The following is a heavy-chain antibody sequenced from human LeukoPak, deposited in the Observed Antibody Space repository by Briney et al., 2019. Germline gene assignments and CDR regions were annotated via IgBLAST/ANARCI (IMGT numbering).Heavy chain of an antibody. Sequence: GGSLRLSCAASGFTFSSYSMNWVRQAPGKGLEWVSSISSSSSYIYYADSVKGRFTISRDNAKNSLYLQMNSLRAEDTAVYYCARDYYDSSGYYWYYYYYMDVWGKGTTVTVSS. CDR1: GFTFSSYS. D-gene: IGHD3-22*01. CDR2: ISSSSSYI. J-gene: IGHJ6*03. CDR3: ARDYYDSSGYYWYYYYYMDV. V-gene: IGHV3-21*01.